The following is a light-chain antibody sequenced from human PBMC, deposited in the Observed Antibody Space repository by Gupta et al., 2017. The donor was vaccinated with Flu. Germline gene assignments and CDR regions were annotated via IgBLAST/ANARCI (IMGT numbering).Light chain of an antibody. CDR1: SSNIGSNT. V-gene: IGLV1-44*01. Sequence: QSVLTQPPSASGTPGQRVTISCSGSSSNIGSNTVNWYQQLPGTAPKVLVYSNNQRPSGVPDRFSGSRSGASASLAISGLQSEDEADYYCAAWDDSLSAWVFGGGTKLTVL. CDR2: SNN. CDR3: AAWDDSLSAWV. J-gene: IGLJ3*02.